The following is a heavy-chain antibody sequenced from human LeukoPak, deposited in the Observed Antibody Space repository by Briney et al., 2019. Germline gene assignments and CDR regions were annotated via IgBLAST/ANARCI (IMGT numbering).Heavy chain of an antibody. CDR2: MNVDGTER. D-gene: IGHD6-13*01. CDR3: VRGGKQLDY. V-gene: IGHV3-7*01. J-gene: IGHJ4*02. CDR1: GFTLSDYL. Sequence: GGSLRLSCAASGFTLSDYLMSWVRQAPGKGLEWVANMNVDGTERNYADSVKGRFTIFRDNAQNSLYLKMNSLRAEDTADYYCVRGGKQLDYWAQGTLVTVSS.